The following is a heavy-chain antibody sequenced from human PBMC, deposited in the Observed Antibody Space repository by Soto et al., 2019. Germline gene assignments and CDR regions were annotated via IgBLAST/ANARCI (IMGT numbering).Heavy chain of an antibody. CDR1: GGSIISCGYY. Sequence: SETLSLTCTVSGGSIISCGYYWTLIRQHPGKGLEWIGYIYYSGSTYYNPSLKSRVTISVDTSKNQFSLKLSSVTAADTAVYYCARSHYDSGGLVDYWGQGTLVTVSS. V-gene: IGHV4-31*03. CDR2: IYYSGST. D-gene: IGHD3-22*01. CDR3: ARSHYDSGGLVDY. J-gene: IGHJ4*02.